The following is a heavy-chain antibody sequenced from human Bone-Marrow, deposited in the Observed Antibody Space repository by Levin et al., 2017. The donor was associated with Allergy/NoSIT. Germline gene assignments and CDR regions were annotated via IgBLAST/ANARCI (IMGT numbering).Heavy chain of an antibody. D-gene: IGHD6-13*01. J-gene: IGHJ6*02. Sequence: GGSLRLSCEGSGFTFSNHTMTWVRQAPGKGLEWVSSISSTSSYINYGDSVKGRFTISRDNAKKSLYLQMNSLRAEDTALYYCACRGGAAGGLDVWGQGTTVTVSS. CDR3: ACRGGAAGGLDV. CDR1: GFTFSNHT. CDR2: ISSTSSYI. V-gene: IGHV3-21*01.